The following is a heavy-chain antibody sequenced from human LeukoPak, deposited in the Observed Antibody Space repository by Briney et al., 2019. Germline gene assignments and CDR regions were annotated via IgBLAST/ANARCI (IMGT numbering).Heavy chain of an antibody. CDR3: GKTTTGYSSGRNPAWPVDY. Sequence: TGGSLRLSCTASGFTFSSYAMYWVRQAPGKGLEWVSGIFGSGGSAHYADSVKGRFTISRDNSQNTVYLQMNSLRAEDTAVYYCGKTTTGYSSGRNPAWPVDYWGLGTLVTVSS. D-gene: IGHD6-19*01. V-gene: IGHV3-23*01. J-gene: IGHJ4*02. CDR1: GFTFSSYA. CDR2: IFGSGGSA.